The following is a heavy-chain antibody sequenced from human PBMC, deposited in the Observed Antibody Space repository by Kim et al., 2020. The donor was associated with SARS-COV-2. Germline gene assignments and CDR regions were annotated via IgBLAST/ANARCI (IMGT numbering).Heavy chain of an antibody. CDR1: GFTFSSYA. CDR3: AKALYYDSSGYYYDVYYYYGMDV. D-gene: IGHD3-22*01. J-gene: IGHJ6*02. V-gene: IGHV3-23*01. CDR2: ISGSGGST. Sequence: GGSLRLSCAASGFTFSSYAMSWVRQAPGKGLEWVSAISGSGGSTYYADSVKGRFTISRDNSKNTLYLQMNSLRAEDTAVYYCAKALYYDSSGYYYDVYYYYGMDVWGQGTTVTVSS.